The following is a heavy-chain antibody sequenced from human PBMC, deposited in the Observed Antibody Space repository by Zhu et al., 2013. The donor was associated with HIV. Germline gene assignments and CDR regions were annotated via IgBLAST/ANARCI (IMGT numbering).Heavy chain of an antibody. CDR1: GGTFSSYA. CDR2: IIPIFGTA. J-gene: IGHJ3*02. Sequence: QVQLVQSGAEVKKPGSSVKVSCKASGGTFSSYAISWVRQAPGQGLEWMGGIIPIFGTANYAQKFQGRVTITADESTSTAYMELSSLRSEDTAVYYCAREYAYYDSSGNNAFDIWGQGTMVTVSS. V-gene: IGHV1-69*01. CDR3: AREYAYYDSSGNNAFDI. D-gene: IGHD3-22*01.